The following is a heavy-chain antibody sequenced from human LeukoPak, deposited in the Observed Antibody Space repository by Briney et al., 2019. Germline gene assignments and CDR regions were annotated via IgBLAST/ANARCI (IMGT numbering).Heavy chain of an antibody. D-gene: IGHD3-22*01. CDR3: SRGLDSRKLGY. Sequence: SETLSFTCTLSGGSLNSDDQYWNWIRQSPGKCLEWIGSIHPSGMLYNNPSLESRVTMSRDTSKNQFSLNLNSVTAADTAEYFCSRGLDSRKLGYWGQGIFVTVSS. J-gene: IGHJ4*02. CDR2: IHPSGML. V-gene: IGHV4-31*03. CDR1: GGSLNSDDQY.